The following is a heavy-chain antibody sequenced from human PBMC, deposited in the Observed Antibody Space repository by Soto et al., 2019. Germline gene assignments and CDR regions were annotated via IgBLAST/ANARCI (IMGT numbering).Heavy chain of an antibody. CDR1: GFTFSSYA. CDR2: ISYGGSNK. Sequence: GGSLRLSCAASGFTFSSYAMHWVRQAPGKGLEWVAVISYGGSNKYYADSVKGRFTISRDNSKNTLYLQMNSLRAEDAAVYYCARDWDTNWGEDYFDYWGQGTLVTVSS. J-gene: IGHJ4*02. D-gene: IGHD7-27*01. CDR3: ARDWDTNWGEDYFDY. V-gene: IGHV3-30*04.